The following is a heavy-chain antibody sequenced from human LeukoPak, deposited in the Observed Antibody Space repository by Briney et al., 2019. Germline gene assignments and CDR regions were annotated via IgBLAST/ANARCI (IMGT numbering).Heavy chain of an antibody. Sequence: PSETLSLTCTVSGGSISSYYWSWIRQPPGKGLEWIGYIYYSGSTNYNPSLKSRVTISVDTSKNQFSLKLSSVTAADTAVYYCAGGGYDFDYWGQGTLVTVSS. D-gene: IGHD5-12*01. V-gene: IGHV4-59*01. CDR1: GGSISSYY. J-gene: IGHJ4*02. CDR2: IYYSGST. CDR3: AGGGYDFDY.